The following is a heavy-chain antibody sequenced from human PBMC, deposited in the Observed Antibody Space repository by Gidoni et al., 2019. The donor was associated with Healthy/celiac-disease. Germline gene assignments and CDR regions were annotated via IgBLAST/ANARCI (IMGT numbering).Heavy chain of an antibody. V-gene: IGHV1-18*01. D-gene: IGHD3-10*01. Sequence: QVQLVQSGAEVKKPGASVQVSCKASGYTFTSYGISWVRQAPGQGLEWMGWISAYNGNTNYAQKLQGRVTMTTDTSTSTAYMELRSLRSDDTAVYYCARDNTMVRGVIITLNDYWGQGTLVTVSS. CDR3: ARDNTMVRGVIITLNDY. J-gene: IGHJ4*02. CDR1: GYTFTSYG. CDR2: ISAYNGNT.